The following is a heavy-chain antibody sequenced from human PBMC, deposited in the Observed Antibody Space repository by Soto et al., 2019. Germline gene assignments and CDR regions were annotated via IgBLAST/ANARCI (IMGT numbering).Heavy chain of an antibody. V-gene: IGHV3-30*18. D-gene: IGHD3-22*01. J-gene: IGHJ4*02. CDR3: AKAVHSSGYHSYFDY. Sequence: QVQLVESGGGVVQPGMSLRLSCAASGFTFSSFGMHWVRQAPGKGLEWVAVISFDGSNKYYPDSVKGRFTISRDNSKNTLYLQMNSLRAEDTAVYYCAKAVHSSGYHSYFDYWGQGNLVTVSS. CDR1: GFTFSSFG. CDR2: ISFDGSNK.